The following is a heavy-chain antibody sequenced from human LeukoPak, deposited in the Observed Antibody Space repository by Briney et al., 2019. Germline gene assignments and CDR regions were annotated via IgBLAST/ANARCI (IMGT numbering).Heavy chain of an antibody. CDR2: INHSGST. V-gene: IGHV4-34*01. Sequence: SETLSLTCAVYGGSFSGYYWSWIRQPPGKGLEWIGEINHSGSTNYNPSLKSRVTISVDTSKNQFSLKLSSVTAADTAVYCCARERLAGEDYWGQGTLVTVSS. CDR1: GGSFSGYY. J-gene: IGHJ4*02. D-gene: IGHD3-10*01. CDR3: ARERLAGEDY.